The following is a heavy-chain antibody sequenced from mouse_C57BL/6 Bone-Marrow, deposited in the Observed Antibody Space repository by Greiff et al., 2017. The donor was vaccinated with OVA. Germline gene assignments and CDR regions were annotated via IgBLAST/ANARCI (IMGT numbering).Heavy chain of an antibody. CDR2: IHPNSGST. CDR3: ARPPYYDSSSLGY. V-gene: IGHV1-64*01. J-gene: IGHJ2*01. CDR1: GYTFTSYW. D-gene: IGHD1-1*01. Sequence: QVQLQQPGAELVKPGASVKLSCKASGYTFTSYWMHWVKQRSGQGLEWIGMIHPNSGSTNYNEKFKSKATLTVDKSSSTAYMQRSSLTSEYSAVYCCARPPYYDSSSLGYWGQGTTLTVSS.